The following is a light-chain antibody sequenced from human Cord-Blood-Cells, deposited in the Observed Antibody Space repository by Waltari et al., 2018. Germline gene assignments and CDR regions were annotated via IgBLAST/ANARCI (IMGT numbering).Light chain of an antibody. CDR3: CSYAGSSTVV. J-gene: IGLJ2*01. CDR1: SSDVGSYNL. Sequence: QSALTQPASVSGSPGQSITISCTGPSSDVGSYNLVSWYQQHPGKAPKLMIYEVSKRSSGVSNRFSGSKSGNTASLTISGLQAEDEADYYCCSYAGSSTVVFGGGTKLTVL. V-gene: IGLV2-23*02. CDR2: EVS.